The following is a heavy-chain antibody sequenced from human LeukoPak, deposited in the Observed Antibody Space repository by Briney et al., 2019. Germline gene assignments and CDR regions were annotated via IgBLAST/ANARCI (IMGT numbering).Heavy chain of an antibody. CDR1: EFVFSNHA. Sequence: GSLRLSCVASEFVFSNHAMIWVRQAPGKGLGWISSITSDSSNIFYANSVRGRFTISRDNANNALHLQMNSLRAEDTAVYYCARVFWETVNTGYYSDFWGPGTLVTVSS. V-gene: IGHV3-21*01. D-gene: IGHD3-22*01. CDR3: ARVFWETVNTGYYSDF. CDR2: ITSDSSNI. J-gene: IGHJ4*02.